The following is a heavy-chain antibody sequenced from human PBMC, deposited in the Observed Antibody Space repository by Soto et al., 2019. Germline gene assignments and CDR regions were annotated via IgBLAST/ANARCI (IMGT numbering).Heavy chain of an antibody. CDR1: GGSFSGYY. D-gene: IGHD3-3*01. CDR2: VNHSGST. J-gene: IGHJ3*02. CDR3: ARDRSTIYAFDI. Sequence: SETLSLTCAVYGGSFSGYYWSWIRQPPGKGLEWIGEVNHSGSTNYNPSLKSRVTISVDTSKNQFSLKLSSVTAADTAVYYCARDRSTIYAFDIWGQGTMVTVSS. V-gene: IGHV4-34*01.